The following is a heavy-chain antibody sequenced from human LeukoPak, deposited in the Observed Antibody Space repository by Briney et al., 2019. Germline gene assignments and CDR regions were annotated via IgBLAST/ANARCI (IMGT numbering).Heavy chain of an antibody. CDR3: ARGIAVAGRGRYFDL. V-gene: IGHV4-39*01. Sequence: PSETLSLTCTVSGGSISSSSYYWGWIRLPPGKGLEWIGSIYYSGSTYYNPSLKSRVTISVDTSKNQFSLKLSSVTAADTAVYYCARGIAVAGRGRYFDLWGRGTLVTVSS. J-gene: IGHJ2*01. CDR2: IYYSGST. D-gene: IGHD6-19*01. CDR1: GGSISSSSYY.